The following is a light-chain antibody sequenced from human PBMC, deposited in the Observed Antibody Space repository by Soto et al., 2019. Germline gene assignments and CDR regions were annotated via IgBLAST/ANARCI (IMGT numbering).Light chain of an antibody. J-gene: IGKJ1*01. V-gene: IGKV3-20*01. CDR1: QSVRSSY. CDR2: GAY. CDR3: QQYGSSLTWT. Sequence: EIVLTQSPGTLSLSPGERATLSCRASQSVRSSYLAWYQQKTGQAPRLLIYGAYSRATGIQDRFSGSGSGTDFTITISRLEPEDIAVYYCQQYGSSLTWTFGQGTKVEIK.